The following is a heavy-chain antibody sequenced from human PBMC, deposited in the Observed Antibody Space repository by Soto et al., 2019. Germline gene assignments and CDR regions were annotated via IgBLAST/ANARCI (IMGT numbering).Heavy chain of an antibody. CDR1: GFTFSSYA. CDR2: ISGSGGST. V-gene: IGHV3-23*01. D-gene: IGHD1-26*01. J-gene: IGHJ4*02. Sequence: EVQLLESGGGLVQPGGSLRLSCAASGFTFSSYAMSWVRQAPGKGLEWGSAISGSGGSTYYADSVKGRFTISRDNSKNTLYLQMNSLRAEDTAVYYCASWDRYSGSYPTYWGQGTLVTVSS. CDR3: ASWDRYSGSYPTY.